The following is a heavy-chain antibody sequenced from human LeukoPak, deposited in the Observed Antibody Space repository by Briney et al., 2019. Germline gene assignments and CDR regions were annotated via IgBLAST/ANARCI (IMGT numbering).Heavy chain of an antibody. Sequence: PGESLRLSCAASGFTVSSNYMSWVRQAPGKGLEWVSVIYSGGSTYYAASVKGRITISRDISTNTLFLQMDSLRVEDTALYYCVRERDGFDVWGQGTTVTVSS. CDR3: VRERDGFDV. J-gene: IGHJ3*01. CDR1: GFTVSSNY. V-gene: IGHV3-53*01. CDR2: IYSGGST.